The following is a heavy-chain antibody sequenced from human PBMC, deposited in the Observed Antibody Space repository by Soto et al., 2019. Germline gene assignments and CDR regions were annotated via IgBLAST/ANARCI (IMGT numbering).Heavy chain of an antibody. V-gene: IGHV3-13*05. CDR1: GFVFSSYD. CDR2: IANTGDP. J-gene: IGHJ3*02. CDR3: AREGTGGGFDI. Sequence: QPGGSLRLSCAASGFVFSSYDMHWVRHTTGAGLEWVSVIANTGDPYYSDSVKGRFTISRDNAKNALYLQMNSLRVGDSAMYYCAREGTGGGFDIWGQGTKVTVSS. D-gene: IGHD1-1*01.